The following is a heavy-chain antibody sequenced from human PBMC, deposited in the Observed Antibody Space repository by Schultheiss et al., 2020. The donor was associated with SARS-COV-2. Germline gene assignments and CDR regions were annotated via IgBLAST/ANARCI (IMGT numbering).Heavy chain of an antibody. CDR1: GFTFDDYA. CDR3: ARHALGYCSGGSCYSDY. J-gene: IGHJ4*02. CDR2: ISGSGGST. D-gene: IGHD2-15*01. Sequence: GGSLRLSCAASGFTFDDYAMHWVRQAPGKGLEWVSGISGSGGSTYYADSVKGRFTISRDNAKNSLYLQMNSLRAEDTAVYYCARHALGYCSGGSCYSDYWGQGTLVTVSS. V-gene: IGHV3-23*01.